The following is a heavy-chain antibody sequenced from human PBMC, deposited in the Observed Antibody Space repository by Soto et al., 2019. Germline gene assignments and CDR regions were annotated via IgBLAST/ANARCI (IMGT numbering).Heavy chain of an antibody. V-gene: IGHV2-70*01. D-gene: IGHD6-13*01. CDR2: IDWDDDK. CDR3: ARVAAAGTTHLYFDY. CDR1: GFSLSTSGMC. J-gene: IGHJ4*02. Sequence: SGPTLVNPTQTLTLTCTFSGFSLSTSGMCVSWIRQPPGKALEWLALIDWDDDKYYSTSLKTRLTISKDTSKNQVVLTMTNMDPVDTATYYCARVAAAGTTHLYFDYWGQGTLVTVSS.